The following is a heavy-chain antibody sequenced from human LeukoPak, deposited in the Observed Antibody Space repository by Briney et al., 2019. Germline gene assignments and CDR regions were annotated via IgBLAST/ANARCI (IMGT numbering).Heavy chain of an antibody. CDR2: IYYSGST. J-gene: IGHJ4*02. Sequence: PSETLSLTCTVSGGSISSYYWSWIRQPPGKGLEWIGYIYYSGSTNYNPSLKGRVTISVDTSKNQFSLKLSSVTAADTAVYYCAKRAGSVRFLEWSGFDYWGQGTLVTVSS. D-gene: IGHD3-3*01. CDR1: GGSISSYY. V-gene: IGHV4-59*08. CDR3: AKRAGSVRFLEWSGFDY.